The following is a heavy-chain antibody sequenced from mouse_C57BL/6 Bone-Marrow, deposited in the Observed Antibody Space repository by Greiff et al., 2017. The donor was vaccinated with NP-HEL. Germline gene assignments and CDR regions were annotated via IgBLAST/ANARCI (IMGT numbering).Heavy chain of an antibody. D-gene: IGHD3-3*01. CDR2: IYPGNSDT. CDR1: GYTFTSYW. Sequence: VQLQQPGTELVKPGASVKMSCKTSGYTFTSYWMHWVKQRPGQGLEWIGAIYPGNSDTSYNQKFKGKAKLTAVTSASTAYMELSSLTNEDSAVYYCTAGPDWYFDVWGTGTTVTVSS. CDR3: TAGPDWYFDV. V-gene: IGHV1-5*01. J-gene: IGHJ1*03.